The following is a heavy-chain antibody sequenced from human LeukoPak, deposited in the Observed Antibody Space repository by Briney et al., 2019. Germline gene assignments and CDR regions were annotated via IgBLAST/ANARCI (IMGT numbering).Heavy chain of an antibody. CDR3: ARDLTMVRGARYRPYNWFGP. J-gene: IGHJ5*02. V-gene: IGHV1-69*13. D-gene: IGHD3-10*01. Sequence: SVKVSCKASRGTFSSYAISWVRQAPGQGLEWMGGIIPIFGTASYAQKFQGRVTISADESTSTAYMELSSLRSEDTAVYFCARDLTMVRGARYRPYNWFGPWGQGTLVTVSP. CDR1: RGTFSSYA. CDR2: IIPIFGTA.